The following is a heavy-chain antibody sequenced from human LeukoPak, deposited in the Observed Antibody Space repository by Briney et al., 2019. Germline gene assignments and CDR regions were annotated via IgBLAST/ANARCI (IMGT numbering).Heavy chain of an antibody. D-gene: IGHD3-10*01. CDR2: IYYSGST. CDR3: ASLYGSGRRYYYYGMDV. J-gene: IGHJ6*02. Sequence: SETLSLTCTVSGGSISSSSYYWGWIRQPPGKGLEWIGSIYYSGSTYYNPSLKSRVTISVDTSKNQFSLKLSSVTAADTAVYYCASLYGSGRRYYYYGMDVWGQGTTVTVS. CDR1: GGSISSSSYY. V-gene: IGHV4-39*01.